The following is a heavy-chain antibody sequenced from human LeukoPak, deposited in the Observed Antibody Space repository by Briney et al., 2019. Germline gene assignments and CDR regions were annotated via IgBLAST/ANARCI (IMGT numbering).Heavy chain of an antibody. D-gene: IGHD6-19*01. Sequence: PSETLSLTCSVSGDSVSSDTGGYYWSWIRQPPGKGLEWIGYIYYSGNTNYNPSLKSRGTISVDTSKNQFSLKVRSVTAADTAVYYCARSPPGGNQWLFIDYWGQGTLVTVSS. V-gene: IGHV4-61*08. CDR2: IYYSGNT. CDR3: ARSPPGGNQWLFIDY. CDR1: GDSVSSDTGGYY. J-gene: IGHJ4*02.